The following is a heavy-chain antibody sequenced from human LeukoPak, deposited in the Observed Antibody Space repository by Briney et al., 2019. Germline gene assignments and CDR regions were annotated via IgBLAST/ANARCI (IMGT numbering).Heavy chain of an antibody. D-gene: IGHD3-10*01. J-gene: IGHJ4*02. CDR1: GGSFSGYY. Sequence: SETLSLTCAVYGGSFSGYYWSWIRQPPGKGLEWIGEINHSGSTNYNPSLNSRVTISEDTSKNQFYLNLSSVTAADTAVYYCARRYYYNLGSFPFDFWGQGTLVTVSS. CDR3: ARRYYYNLGSFPFDF. V-gene: IGHV4-34*01. CDR2: INHSGST.